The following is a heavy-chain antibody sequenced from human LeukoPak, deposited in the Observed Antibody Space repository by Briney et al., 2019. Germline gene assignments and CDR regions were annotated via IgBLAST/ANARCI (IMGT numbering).Heavy chain of an antibody. D-gene: IGHD1-26*01. CDR2: ISYDGSNK. V-gene: IGHV3-30*03. Sequence: PGGSLRLSCAASGFTFSSYGMHWVRQAPGKGLEWVAVISYDGSNKYYADSVKGRFTISRDNSKNTLYLQMNSLRAEDTAVYYCARGPRGATTDFDYWGQGTLVTVSS. J-gene: IGHJ4*02. CDR3: ARGPRGATTDFDY. CDR1: GFTFSSYG.